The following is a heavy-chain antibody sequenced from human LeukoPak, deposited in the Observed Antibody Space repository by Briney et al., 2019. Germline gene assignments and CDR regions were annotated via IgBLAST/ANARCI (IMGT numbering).Heavy chain of an antibody. D-gene: IGHD2-2*01. CDR1: GFTFSSYE. CDR3: ASISIVVVPAASDAFDI. Sequence: TGGSLRLSCAASGFTFSSYEMNWVRQAPGKGLEWVSYISSSGSTIYYADSVKGRFTISRDNAKNSLYLQMNSLRAEDTAVYYCASISIVVVPAASDAFDIWGQGTMVTVSS. J-gene: IGHJ3*02. V-gene: IGHV3-48*03. CDR2: ISSSGSTI.